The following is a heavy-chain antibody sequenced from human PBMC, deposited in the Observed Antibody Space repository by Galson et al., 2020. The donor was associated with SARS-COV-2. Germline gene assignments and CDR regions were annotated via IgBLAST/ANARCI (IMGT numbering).Heavy chain of an antibody. Sequence: SETLSLTCTVSGGSISSTSYYWGWIRQPPGKGLEWIGRLSFGGRATYNPSLKSRLTLSVDMSKNQFFLNLKSVTSADTAIYYCARWSRVVAPGNVGFDTWGQGTRVYVSS. D-gene: IGHD1-26*01. J-gene: IGHJ3*02. CDR2: LSFGGRA. CDR3: ARWSRVVAPGNVGFDT. V-gene: IGHV4-39*01. CDR1: GGSISSTSYY.